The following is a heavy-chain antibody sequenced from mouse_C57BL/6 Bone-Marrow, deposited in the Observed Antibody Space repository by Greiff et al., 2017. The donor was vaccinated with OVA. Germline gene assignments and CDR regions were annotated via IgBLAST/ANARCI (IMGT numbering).Heavy chain of an antibody. J-gene: IGHJ4*01. D-gene: IGHD1-1*01. CDR3: ASLDYYGSSYKAMDY. CDR1: GFTFSDYY. CDR2: ISNGGGST. V-gene: IGHV5-12*01. Sequence: DVKLQESGGGLVQPGGSLKLSCAASGFTFSDYYMYWVRQTPEKRLEWVAYISNGGGSTYYPDTVKGRFTISRDNAKNTLYLQMSRLKSEDTAMYYCASLDYYGSSYKAMDYWGQGTSVTVSS.